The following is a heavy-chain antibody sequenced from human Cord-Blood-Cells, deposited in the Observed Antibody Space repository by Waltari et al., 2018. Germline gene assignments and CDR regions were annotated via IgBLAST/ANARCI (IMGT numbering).Heavy chain of an antibody. CDR2: ISGSGGST. Sequence: EVQLLESGGGLVQPGGSLRLSCAASGFTFSSYAMSWVRQAPGKGLEWVSAISGSGGSTYYADSVKSRFTISRDNSKHTLYLQMISLRAEDTAVYYCAKATVALYYFDYWGQGTLVTVSS. D-gene: IGHD4-17*01. J-gene: IGHJ4*02. V-gene: IGHV3-23*01. CDR3: AKATVALYYFDY. CDR1: GFTFSSYA.